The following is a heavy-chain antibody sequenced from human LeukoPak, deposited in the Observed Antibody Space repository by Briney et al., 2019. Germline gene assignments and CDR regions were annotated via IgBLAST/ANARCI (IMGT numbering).Heavy chain of an antibody. CDR1: GFTFSSYG. D-gene: IGHD4-17*01. CDR3: ARVPPISTTVVTLNDY. Sequence: PGGSLRLSCAASGFTFSSYGMHWVRQAPGKGLEWVAVIWYDGSNKYYADSVKGRFTISRDNSKNTLYLQMNSLRAEDTAVYYCARVPPISTTVVTLNDYWGQGTLVTVSS. J-gene: IGHJ4*02. CDR2: IWYDGSNK. V-gene: IGHV3-33*01.